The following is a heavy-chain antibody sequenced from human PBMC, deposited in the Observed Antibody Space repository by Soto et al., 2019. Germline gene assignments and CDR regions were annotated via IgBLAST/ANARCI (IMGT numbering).Heavy chain of an antibody. CDR3: ARGREMRRYYYYYYGMDV. CDR2: MNPNSGNT. V-gene: IGHV1-8*01. Sequence: GASVKVSCKASGYTFTSYDINWVRQATGQGLEWMGWMNPNSGNTGYAQKFQDRVTMTRNTSISTAYMELSSLRSEDTAVYYCARGREMRRYYYYYYGMDVWGQGTTVTVSS. D-gene: IGHD1-26*01. CDR1: GYTFTSYD. J-gene: IGHJ6*02.